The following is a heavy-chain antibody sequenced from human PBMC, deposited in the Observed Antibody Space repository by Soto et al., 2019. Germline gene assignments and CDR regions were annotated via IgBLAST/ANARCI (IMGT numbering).Heavy chain of an antibody. Sequence: QVQLQESGPGLVKHSQTLSLTCTVSGGSISSGDYYWSWIRQPPGKGLEWIGYIYHSGSTYYNPSHKSRVTISVDTSKNQFSLKLSSVTAADTAVYYCARERPDGARLDPWGQGTLVTVSS. CDR1: GGSISSGDYY. CDR3: ARERPDGARLDP. V-gene: IGHV4-30-4*01. D-gene: IGHD6-6*01. J-gene: IGHJ5*02. CDR2: IYHSGST.